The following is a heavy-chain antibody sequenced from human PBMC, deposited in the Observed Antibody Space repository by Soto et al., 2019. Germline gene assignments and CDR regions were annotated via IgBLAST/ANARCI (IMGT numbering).Heavy chain of an antibody. V-gene: IGHV1-46*03. D-gene: IGHD2-15*01. CDR1: GYTFTSYY. Sequence: QVQLVQSGAEVKKPGASVKVSCKASGYTFTSYYMHWVRQAPGQGLEWMGIINPSGGSTSYAQKFQGRVTMTRDTSKSTVYMELSSLRSEDTAVYYCARICSGGSCAAGHFDYWGQGTLVTVSS. CDR3: ARICSGGSCAAGHFDY. CDR2: INPSGGST. J-gene: IGHJ4*02.